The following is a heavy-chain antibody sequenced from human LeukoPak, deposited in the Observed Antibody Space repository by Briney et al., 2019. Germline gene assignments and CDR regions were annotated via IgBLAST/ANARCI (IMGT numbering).Heavy chain of an antibody. Sequence: KPSETLSLTCTVSGDSVSSYYLTWIRQPPGKGLEWIGCIYYSGSTNYNPSLKSRVTISVDTSKNQFSLRLSSVTAADTAVYYCARALDYYGSGGYYWGWFDPWGQGTLVTVSS. D-gene: IGHD3-10*01. V-gene: IGHV4-59*02. J-gene: IGHJ5*02. CDR2: IYYSGST. CDR1: GDSVSSYY. CDR3: ARALDYYGSGGYYWGWFDP.